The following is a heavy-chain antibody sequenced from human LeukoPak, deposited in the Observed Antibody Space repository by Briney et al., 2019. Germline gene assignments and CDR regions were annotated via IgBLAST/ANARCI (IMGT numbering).Heavy chain of an antibody. CDR3: AKGAGGFSYYNWFDP. D-gene: IGHD5-18*01. Sequence: SETLSLTCTVSGNSISSSSYYWVWIRQPPGKGLEWIGSIYYSGTTHYSPSLESRVTISVDTSKNQFSLKLASVTAADTAIYYCAKGAGGFSYYNWFDPWGQGTLVTVSS. V-gene: IGHV4-39*07. J-gene: IGHJ5*02. CDR2: IYYSGTT. CDR1: GNSISSSSYY.